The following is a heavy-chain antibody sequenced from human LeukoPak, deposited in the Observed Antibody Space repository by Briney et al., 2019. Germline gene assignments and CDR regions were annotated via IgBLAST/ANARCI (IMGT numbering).Heavy chain of an antibody. J-gene: IGHJ5*02. D-gene: IGHD6-13*01. CDR3: ARDSNPGIAAAGDVVWFDP. CDR2: FSASGSS. V-gene: IGHV4-61*02. CDR1: GDSISSDDFY. Sequence: SETLSLTCTVSGDSISSDDFYWSWIRQPAGKGLEWIGRFSASGSSNYNPSLKSRLTISVDTSKNLFSLQLNSVTPEDTAVYYCARDSNPGIAAAGDVVWFDPWGQGTLVTVSS.